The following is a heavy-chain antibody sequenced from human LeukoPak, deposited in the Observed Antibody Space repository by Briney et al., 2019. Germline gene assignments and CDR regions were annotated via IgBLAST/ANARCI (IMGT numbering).Heavy chain of an antibody. D-gene: IGHD3-10*01. CDR3: ARTYYYDSGPAFEI. J-gene: IGHJ3*02. CDR1: GGSISISGYY. CDR2: IYYTGNT. V-gene: IGHV4-39*02. Sequence: SETLSLTCTVSGGSISISGYYWGWIRQPPGKGLEWIGSIYYTGNTYYNPSLKSPVTISVDTSKNHFSLKLISVTAADTAIYYCARTYYYDSGPAFEIWGQGTMVTVSS.